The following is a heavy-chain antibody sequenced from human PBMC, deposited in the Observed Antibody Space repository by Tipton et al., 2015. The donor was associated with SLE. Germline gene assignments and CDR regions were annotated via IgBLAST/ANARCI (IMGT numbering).Heavy chain of an antibody. CDR3: ARLHFIFAGIDV. D-gene: IGHD3-3*01. V-gene: IGHV4-34*01. CDR2: INHSGGP. CDR1: GGSLSGKY. J-gene: IGHJ6*04. Sequence: TLSLTCAVYGGSLSGKYWIWLRQPPGKGLEWIGEINHSGGPNYNPSLKSRVTISADTSKNHFSLRLTSVTAADTAVYYCARLHFIFAGIDVWGKGTAVTVSS.